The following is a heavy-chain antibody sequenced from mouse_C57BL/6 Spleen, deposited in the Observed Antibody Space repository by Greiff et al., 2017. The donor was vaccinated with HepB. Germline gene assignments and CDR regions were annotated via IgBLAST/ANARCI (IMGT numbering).Heavy chain of an antibody. Sequence: QVQLQQSGAELAKPGASVKLSCKASGYTFTSYWMHWVKQRPGQGLEWIGYINPSSGYTKYNQKFKDKATLTADKSSSTAYMQLSSLTYADSAVYYCARQYYGSLYYFDYWGQGTTLTVSS. V-gene: IGHV1-7*01. CDR1: GYTFTSYW. J-gene: IGHJ2*01. D-gene: IGHD1-1*01. CDR3: ARQYYGSLYYFDY. CDR2: INPSSGYT.